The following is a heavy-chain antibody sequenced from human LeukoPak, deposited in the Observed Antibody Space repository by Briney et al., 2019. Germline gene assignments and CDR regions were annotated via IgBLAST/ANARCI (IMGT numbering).Heavy chain of an antibody. CDR3: ARNPVAAVVVPAAPDLWYYYYYMDV. CDR2: IIPIFGTA. J-gene: IGHJ6*03. D-gene: IGHD2-2*01. V-gene: IGHV1-69*05. Sequence: GASVKVSCKASGGTFSSYAIIWVRQAPGQGLEWMGGIIPIFGTANYAQKFQGRVTITTDESTSTAYMELSSLRSEDTAVYYCARNPVAAVVVPAAPDLWYYYYYMDVWGKGTTATVSS. CDR1: GGTFSSYA.